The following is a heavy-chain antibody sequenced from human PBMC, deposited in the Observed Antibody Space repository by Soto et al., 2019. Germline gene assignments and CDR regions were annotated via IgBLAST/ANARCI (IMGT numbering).Heavy chain of an antibody. CDR1: GFTFSSYG. CDR2: ISYDGSNK. J-gene: IGHJ6*02. CDR3: AKDRSYYYYYGMDV. V-gene: IGHV3-30*18. Sequence: QVQLVESGGGVVQPGRSLRLSCAASGFTFSSYGMHWVRQAPGKGLEWVAVISYDGSNKYYADSVKGRFTISRDNSKNTLYLQMISLRAEDTAVYYCAKDRSYYYYYGMDVWGLGTTVTVSS.